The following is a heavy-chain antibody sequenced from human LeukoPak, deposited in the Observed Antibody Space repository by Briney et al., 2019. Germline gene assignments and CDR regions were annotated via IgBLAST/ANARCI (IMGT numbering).Heavy chain of an antibody. D-gene: IGHD3-22*01. CDR2: ISGSGGST. CDR3: AKDRPRFLYDSSTPSGEVFDY. CDR1: GFTFSSYA. Sequence: QAGGSLRLSCAASGFTFSSYAMSWVRQAPGKGLEWVSAISGSGGSTYYADSVKGRFTISRDNSKNTLYLQMNSLRAEDTAVYYCAKDRPRFLYDSSTPSGEVFDYWGQGTLVTVSS. V-gene: IGHV3-23*01. J-gene: IGHJ4*02.